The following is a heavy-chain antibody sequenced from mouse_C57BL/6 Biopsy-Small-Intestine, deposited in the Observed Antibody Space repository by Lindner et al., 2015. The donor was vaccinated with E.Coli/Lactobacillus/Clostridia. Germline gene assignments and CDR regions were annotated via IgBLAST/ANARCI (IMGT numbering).Heavy chain of an antibody. D-gene: IGHD2-13*01. CDR3: VRAAAGDWFDP. J-gene: IGHJ4*01. CDR1: GYTFTSYH. CDR2: STLPDDTT. V-gene: IGHV1-19*01. Sequence: SVKVSCKASGYTFTSYHIHWVRQAPGQGLIGWDLSTLPDDTTAYAQKFQGRFTMTMDTSTATVYMELSSLRYDDTAVYYCVRAAAGDWFDPWGQGTLVTVSS.